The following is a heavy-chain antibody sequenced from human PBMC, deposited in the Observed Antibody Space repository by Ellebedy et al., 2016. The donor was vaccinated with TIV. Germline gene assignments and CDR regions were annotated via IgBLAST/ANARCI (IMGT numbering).Heavy chain of an antibody. Sequence: GESLKISCAASGFNFGNYAMSWVRQAPGKGLEWISTISASTGNTYSADSVKGRFTISRDNFKNTLHLQMDNLRAEDKAAYYCARDRFQFGSATHPKDYWGQGTLVTVSS. D-gene: IGHD3-10*01. J-gene: IGHJ4*02. CDR3: ARDRFQFGSATHPKDY. V-gene: IGHV3-23*01. CDR1: GFNFGNYA. CDR2: ISASTGNT.